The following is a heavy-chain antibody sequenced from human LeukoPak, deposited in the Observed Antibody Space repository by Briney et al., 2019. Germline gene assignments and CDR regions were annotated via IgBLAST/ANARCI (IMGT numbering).Heavy chain of an antibody. J-gene: IGHJ4*02. CDR3: AREGIVGAYFDY. V-gene: IGHV3-30*04. CDR2: ISYDGSNK. D-gene: IGHD1-26*01. CDR1: GFTFSSYA. Sequence: GRSLRLSCAASGFTFSSYAMHWVRQAPGKGLEWVAVISYDGSNKYYADSVKGRFTISRDNSKNTLYLQMNSLRAEDTAVYYCAREGIVGAYFDYWGQGTLSPSPQ.